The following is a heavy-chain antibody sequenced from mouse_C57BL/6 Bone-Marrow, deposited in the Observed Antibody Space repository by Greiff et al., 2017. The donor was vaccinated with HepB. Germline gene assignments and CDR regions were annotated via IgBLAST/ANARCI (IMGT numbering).Heavy chain of an antibody. J-gene: IGHJ1*03. CDR2: ISYDGSN. CDR3: ARENLLWLRRWYFDV. V-gene: IGHV3-6*01. CDR1: GYSITSGYY. Sequence: VQLKESGPGLVKPSQSLSLTCSVTGYSITSGYYWNWIRQFPGNKLEWMGYISYDGSNNYNPSLKNRISITRDTSKNQFFLKLNSVTTEDTATYYCARENLLWLRRWYFDVWGTGTTVTVSS. D-gene: IGHD2-2*01.